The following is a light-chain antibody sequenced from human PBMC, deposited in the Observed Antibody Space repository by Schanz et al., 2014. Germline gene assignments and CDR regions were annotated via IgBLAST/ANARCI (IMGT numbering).Light chain of an antibody. Sequence: DIQMTQSPSMLSASVGDRVTIACRASQSVSSWLSWYQQKPGKAPKLLIYDVATLASGVPSRFSGSGSLTEFTLTINSLQPDDFATYYCQQYSVYPWTFGRGSKLEF. J-gene: IGKJ2*01. CDR3: QQYSVYPWT. CDR2: DVA. V-gene: IGKV1-5*01. CDR1: QSVSSW.